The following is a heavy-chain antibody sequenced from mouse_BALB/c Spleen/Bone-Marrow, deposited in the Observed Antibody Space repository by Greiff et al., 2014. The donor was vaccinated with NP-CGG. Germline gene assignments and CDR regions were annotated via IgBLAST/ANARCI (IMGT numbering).Heavy chain of an antibody. CDR1: GYALSSYW. J-gene: IGHJ1*01. CDR2: IYPGDGDS. CDR3: ARLDDGYWYFDV. Sequence: QVQLQQSGAELVRPGSSVKISCKASGYALSSYWMNWVKQRPGQGLEWIGQIYPGDGDSNYDGKFKGKATLTADKSSSTAYMQLNSLTSEDFAVYFCARLDDGYWYFDVWGAGTTVTVSS. V-gene: IGHV1-80*01. D-gene: IGHD2-3*01.